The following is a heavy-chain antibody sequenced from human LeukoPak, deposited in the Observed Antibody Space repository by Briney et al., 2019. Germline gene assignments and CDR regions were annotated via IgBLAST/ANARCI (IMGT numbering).Heavy chain of an antibody. Sequence: GGSLRLSCAASGFIFSNYAMSWVRQAPGKGLEWVSTMSGSDGSTYYADSVKGRFTISRDNSKNTLYLQMNSLRVDDTAVYYCAKLRSGDPVAATNYWGQGTLVTVSS. J-gene: IGHJ4*02. CDR3: AKLRSGDPVAATNY. CDR2: MSGSDGST. D-gene: IGHD2-15*01. V-gene: IGHV3-23*01. CDR1: GFIFSNYA.